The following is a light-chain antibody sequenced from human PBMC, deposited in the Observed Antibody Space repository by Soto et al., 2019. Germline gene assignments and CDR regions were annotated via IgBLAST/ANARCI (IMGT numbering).Light chain of an antibody. CDR3: QQSYIAPLT. Sequence: DIQMTQSPSSLSASVGDRVTITCRASQSISTFLNWYQQKPGKAPSLLIFGASSLQIGVPSRFSGSGSRTDFTLTINSLQPADFATYYCQQSYIAPLTFGGGTKVDIK. V-gene: IGKV1-39*01. CDR2: GAS. CDR1: QSISTF. J-gene: IGKJ4*01.